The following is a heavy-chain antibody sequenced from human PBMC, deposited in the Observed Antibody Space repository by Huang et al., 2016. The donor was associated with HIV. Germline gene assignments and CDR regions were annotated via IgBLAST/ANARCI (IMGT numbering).Heavy chain of an antibody. D-gene: IGHD3-16*02. CDR3: ARDRVPAVRYYYGMDV. CDR2: INTYNGNT. CDR1: DYTFTKYG. Sequence: QVHLVQSGVDVKKPGASVKVSCKASDYTFTKYGVSWVRQAPGQGFEWMGWINTYNGNTNYAQKIQGRVTVTTDKSTNTAYMELGSLRYDDTAVYYCARDRVPAVRYYYGMDVWGQGTTVTVTS. J-gene: IGHJ6*02. V-gene: IGHV1-18*04.